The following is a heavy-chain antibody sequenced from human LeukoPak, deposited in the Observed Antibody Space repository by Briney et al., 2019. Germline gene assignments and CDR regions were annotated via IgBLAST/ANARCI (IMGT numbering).Heavy chain of an antibody. Sequence: GGSLRLSCAASGFTFSSYGMHWVRQAPGKGLEWVAFIRYDGSNKYYAASVKGRFTISRDNSKNTLYLQMNSLRAEDTAVYYCARGGPAAGRFDYWGQGTLVTVSS. CDR1: GFTFSSYG. D-gene: IGHD6-13*01. V-gene: IGHV3-30*02. CDR2: IRYDGSNK. CDR3: ARGGPAAGRFDY. J-gene: IGHJ4*02.